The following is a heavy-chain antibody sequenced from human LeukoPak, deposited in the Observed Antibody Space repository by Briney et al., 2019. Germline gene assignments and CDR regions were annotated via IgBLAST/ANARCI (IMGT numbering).Heavy chain of an antibody. V-gene: IGHV1-69*05. Sequence: SVKVSCKVSGYTLTELSMHWVRQAPGQGLEWMGGIIPIFGTANYAQKFQGRVTITTDESTSTAYMELSSLRSEDTAVYYCARTKEMATPVEAFDIWGQGTMVTVSS. CDR1: GYTLTELS. J-gene: IGHJ3*02. CDR3: ARTKEMATPVEAFDI. D-gene: IGHD5-24*01. CDR2: IIPIFGTA.